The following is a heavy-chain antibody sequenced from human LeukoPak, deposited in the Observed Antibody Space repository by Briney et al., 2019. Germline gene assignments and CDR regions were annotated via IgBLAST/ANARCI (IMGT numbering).Heavy chain of an antibody. J-gene: IGHJ4*02. D-gene: IGHD3-10*01. Sequence: GGSLRLSCAASGFTFSNYGMHWVRQAPGKGLEWVAFVRYDETTKFYADSVKGRFTISRDNSKTTLYLQMNSLRAEDTAVYYCAKDPAYYGSGSYYNVDYWGQGTLVTVSS. V-gene: IGHV3-30*02. CDR2: VRYDETTK. CDR3: AKDPAYYGSGSYYNVDY. CDR1: GFTFSNYG.